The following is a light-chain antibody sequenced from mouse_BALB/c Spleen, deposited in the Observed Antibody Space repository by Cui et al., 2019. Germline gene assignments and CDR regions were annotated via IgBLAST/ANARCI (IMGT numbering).Light chain of an antibody. CDR3: HQWSSYPWT. V-gene: IGKV4-80*01. J-gene: IGKJ1*01. CDR2: SAS. CDR1: SSVSY. Sequence: QIVLTQSQATMSASLGKKITLCSRTNSSVSYMHWYQQKSGTSPKLLIYSASNLASGVPSRFSGSGSGTFYSLTISSVEAEDAADYYCHQWSSYPWTFGGGTKLEIK.